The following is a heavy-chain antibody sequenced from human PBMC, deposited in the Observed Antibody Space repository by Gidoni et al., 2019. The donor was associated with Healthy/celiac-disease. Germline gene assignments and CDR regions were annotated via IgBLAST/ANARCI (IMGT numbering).Heavy chain of an antibody. Sequence: QVQLQESGPGLVKPSQTLSLTCTVSGGSLSRGGYYWSWIRQHPGKGLEWIGYIYYSGSTYYNPSLKSRVTISVDTSKNQFSLKLSSVTAADTAVYYCAMGPTYYYDSSGAYYYYGMDVWGQGTTVTVSS. J-gene: IGHJ6*02. CDR3: AMGPTYYYDSSGAYYYYGMDV. CDR2: IYYSGST. D-gene: IGHD3-22*01. V-gene: IGHV4-31*03. CDR1: GGSLSRGGYY.